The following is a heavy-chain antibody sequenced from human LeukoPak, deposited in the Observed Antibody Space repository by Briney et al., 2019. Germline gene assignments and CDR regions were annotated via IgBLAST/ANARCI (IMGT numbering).Heavy chain of an antibody. CDR1: GYTFTGYY. Sequence: ASVKVSCKASGYTFTGYYIHWVRQAPGQGLEWMGWISPNSGGTNYAQKFQGRVTMTRDTSISTAYMELSRLRSDDTAVYYCAREPVDAMVRGVNIDYWGQGTLVTVSS. D-gene: IGHD3-10*01. CDR3: AREPVDAMVRGVNIDY. V-gene: IGHV1-2*02. J-gene: IGHJ4*02. CDR2: ISPNSGGT.